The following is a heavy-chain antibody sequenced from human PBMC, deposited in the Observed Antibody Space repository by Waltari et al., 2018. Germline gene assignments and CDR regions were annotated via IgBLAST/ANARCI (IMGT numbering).Heavy chain of an antibody. CDR1: GFTFSSYS. CDR2: ISSSSSYI. V-gene: IGHV3-21*01. J-gene: IGHJ6*02. D-gene: IGHD5-12*01. Sequence: EVQLVESGGGLVKPGGSLRLSCAASGFTFSSYSMNWVRQAQGKGLEWVSSISSSSSYIYYADSVKGRFTISRDNAKNSLYLQMNSLRAEDTAVYYCARASGYSGYDLGSYYYYGMDVCGQGTTVTVSS. CDR3: ARASGYSGYDLGSYYYYGMDV.